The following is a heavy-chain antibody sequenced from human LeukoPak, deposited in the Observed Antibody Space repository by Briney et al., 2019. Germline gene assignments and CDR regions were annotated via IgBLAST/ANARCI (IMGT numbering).Heavy chain of an antibody. CDR3: ASSEYSSGWYDY. CDR2: IYYSGST. V-gene: IGHV4-61*08. J-gene: IGHJ4*02. CDR1: GGSISSGGYY. D-gene: IGHD6-19*01. Sequence: SETLSLTCTVSGGSISSGGYYWSWIRQPPGKGLEWIGYIYYSGSTNYNPSLKSRVTISVDTSKNQFSLKLSSVTAADTAVYYCASSEYSSGWYDYWGQGTLVTVSS.